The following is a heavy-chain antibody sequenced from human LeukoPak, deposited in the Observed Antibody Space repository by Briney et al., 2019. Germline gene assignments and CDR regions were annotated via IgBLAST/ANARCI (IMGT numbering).Heavy chain of an antibody. V-gene: IGHV3-49*04. J-gene: IGHJ6*03. CDR2: IRSKACGGTT. CDR1: GFTFSSYA. D-gene: IGHD6-13*01. Sequence: GGSLRLSCAASGFTFSSYAMSWVRQAPGKGLEWVGFIRSKACGGTTEYAASVKGRFTISRDDSKSIAYLQMNSLKTEDTAVYYCTRDRVPYSSSWLYYYYYYMDVWGKGTTVTISS. CDR3: TRDRVPYSSSWLYYYYYYMDV.